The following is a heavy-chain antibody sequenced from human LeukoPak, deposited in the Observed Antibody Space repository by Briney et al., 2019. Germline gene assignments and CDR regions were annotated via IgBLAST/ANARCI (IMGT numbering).Heavy chain of an antibody. D-gene: IGHD3-16*01. CDR3: ARGNGYPFDY. CDR1: GDSLSSNSAT. Sequence: SQTLSLTCAISGDSLSSNSATWNWVTQSPSRGLEWLGRTYYRSKWYNDYAVSVKGRVTINPDASKKQFSLQLNSVTPEDTAMYYCARGNGYPFDYLGQGTLVTVSS. J-gene: IGHJ4*02. CDR2: TYYRSKWYN. V-gene: IGHV6-1*01.